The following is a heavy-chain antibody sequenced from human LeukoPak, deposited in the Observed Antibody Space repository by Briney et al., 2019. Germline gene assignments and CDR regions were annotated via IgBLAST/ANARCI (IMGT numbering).Heavy chain of an antibody. CDR3: AREKGDYGSAMDV. D-gene: IGHD3-10*01. J-gene: IGHJ6*02. V-gene: IGHV4-59*01. Sequence: SETLSLTCTVSGGSISSYYWSWIRQPPGKGLEWIGYIYYSGSTNYNPSLKSRVTISVDTSKNQFSLKLSSVTAANTAVYYCAREKGDYGSAMDVWGQGTTVTVSS. CDR2: IYYSGST. CDR1: GGSISSYY.